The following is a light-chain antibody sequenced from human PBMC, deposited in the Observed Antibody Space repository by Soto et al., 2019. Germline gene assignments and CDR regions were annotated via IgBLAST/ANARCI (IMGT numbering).Light chain of an antibody. CDR1: SSDAGGFNY. J-gene: IGLJ1*01. CDR3: SSYTTSSSDV. V-gene: IGLV2-14*01. Sequence: QSALTQPASVSGSPGQSITISCTGTSSDAGGFNYVSWYQQHPGKAPKLLIFDVYSRPSGISNRFSGSKSGNTASLTISGLQAEDEADYYCSSYTTSSSDVFGAGTKLTVL. CDR2: DVY.